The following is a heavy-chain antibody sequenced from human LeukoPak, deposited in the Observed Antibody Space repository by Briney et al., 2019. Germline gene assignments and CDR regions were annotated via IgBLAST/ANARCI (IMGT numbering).Heavy chain of an antibody. CDR3: ARELGYCSGASCYFKYYGMDV. V-gene: IGHV3-53*01. D-gene: IGHD2-15*01. CDR1: GFTVSSKY. CDR2: IYSGGST. Sequence: GGSLRLSCAASGFTVSSKYMSWVRQAPGKGLEWVSVIYSGGSTYYADSVKGRFTISRDNSKNTLYLQMNSLRAEDTAVYYCARELGYCSGASCYFKYYGMDVWGQGTTVTVFS. J-gene: IGHJ6*02.